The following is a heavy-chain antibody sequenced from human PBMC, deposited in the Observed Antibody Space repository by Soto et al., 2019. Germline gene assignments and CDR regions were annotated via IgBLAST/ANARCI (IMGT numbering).Heavy chain of an antibody. D-gene: IGHD2-15*01. CDR2: IWCDGSNK. J-gene: IGHJ3*02. Sequence: GGSLRLSCAASGFTFSSYGMHWVRQAPGKGLEWVAVIWCDGSNKYYADSVKGRFTISRDNSKNTLYLQMNSLRAEDTAVYYCARDTVVVAAIGAFDIWGQGTMVTVSS. CDR1: GFTFSSYG. CDR3: ARDTVVVAAIGAFDI. V-gene: IGHV3-33*01.